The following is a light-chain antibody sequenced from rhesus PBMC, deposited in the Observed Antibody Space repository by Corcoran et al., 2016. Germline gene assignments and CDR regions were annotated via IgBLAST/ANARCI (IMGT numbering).Light chain of an antibody. J-gene: IGKJ1*01. Sequence: DIQMTQSPSSLSASVGDRVTITCRASQGMSSWLAWYQQKPGKAPKLLIYKASSLQSGVPSRFSGSGSGTDFTLTISSLRPEDFATYYCQRYSSAPWTFGQGTKVEIK. CDR1: QGMSSW. V-gene: IGKV1-21*01. CDR2: KAS. CDR3: QRYSSAPWT.